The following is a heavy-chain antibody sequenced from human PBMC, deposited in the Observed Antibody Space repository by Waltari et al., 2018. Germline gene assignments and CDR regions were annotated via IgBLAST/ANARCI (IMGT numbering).Heavy chain of an antibody. D-gene: IGHD4-17*01. Sequence: QITLKESGPTLVKPPQPTTLTCTFSGFSPHTSWVSVGWIPPPPGKALAWLALVYWNDDKRYSPSLKSRLSITRDTSKNQVVLTMTNMDPVDTATYYCAHRDYGDYQDVFDIWGQGTTVTVSS. CDR3: AHRDYGDYQDVFDI. CDR1: GFSPHTSWVS. CDR2: VYWNDDK. V-gene: IGHV2-5*01. J-gene: IGHJ3*02.